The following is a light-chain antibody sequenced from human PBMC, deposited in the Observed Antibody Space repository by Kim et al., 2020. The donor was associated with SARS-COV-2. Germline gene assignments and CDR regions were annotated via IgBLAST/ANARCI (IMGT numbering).Light chain of an antibody. CDR3: QVWDSSSDHPGV. Sequence: PEKTRGVTGGGNNMGSKSVHWYQQKPGQAPVLVIYYGSDRPSGIPERFSGSNSGNTATLTISRVEAGDEADYYCQVWDSSSDHPGVFGGGTQLTVL. CDR1: NMGSKS. J-gene: IGLJ3*02. V-gene: IGLV3-21*04. CDR2: YGS.